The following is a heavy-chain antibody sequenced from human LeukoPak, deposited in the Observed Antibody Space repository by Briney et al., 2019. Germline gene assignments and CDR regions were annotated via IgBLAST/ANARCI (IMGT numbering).Heavy chain of an antibody. J-gene: IGHJ4*02. CDR2: INPSGGST. Sequence: ASVKVSCKASGYTFTSYYMHWVRQAPGQGLEWMGIINPSGGSTSCAQKFQGRVTMTRDMSTSTVYMELSSLRSEDTAVYYCARGAYDYVWGSYRYTGFDYWGQGTLVTVSS. V-gene: IGHV1-46*01. CDR1: GYTFTSYY. D-gene: IGHD3-16*02. CDR3: ARGAYDYVWGSYRYTGFDY.